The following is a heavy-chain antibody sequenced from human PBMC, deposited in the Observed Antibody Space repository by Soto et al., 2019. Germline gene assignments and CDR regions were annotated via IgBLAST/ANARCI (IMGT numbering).Heavy chain of an antibody. V-gene: IGHV3-21*01. J-gene: IGHJ1*01. Sequence: EVQLVESGGGLVKPGGSLRLSCAASGFTFSSYSMNWVRQAPGKGLEWVSAISSSSSYIYYADSVKGRFTISRDNAKNSLYLQMNSLRAEDTAVYYCARDRGDRSGWFAEYFQHWGQGTLVTVSS. D-gene: IGHD6-19*01. CDR3: ARDRGDRSGWFAEYFQH. CDR2: ISSSSSYI. CDR1: GFTFSSYS.